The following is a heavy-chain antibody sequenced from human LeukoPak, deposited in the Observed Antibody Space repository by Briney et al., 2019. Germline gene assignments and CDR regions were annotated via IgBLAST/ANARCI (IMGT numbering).Heavy chain of an antibody. CDR3: ARRAAAEPYYYYYYMDV. V-gene: IGHV4-38-2*02. Sequence: SETLSLTCTVSGYSISSGYYWGWIRKPPGKGLEWVGSIYHSGSTYYNPSLKSRVTMSVDTSKSQFSLKLSSVTAADTAVYYCARRAAAEPYYYYYYMDVWGKGTTVTVSS. D-gene: IGHD6-13*01. J-gene: IGHJ6*03. CDR1: GYSISSGYY. CDR2: IYHSGST.